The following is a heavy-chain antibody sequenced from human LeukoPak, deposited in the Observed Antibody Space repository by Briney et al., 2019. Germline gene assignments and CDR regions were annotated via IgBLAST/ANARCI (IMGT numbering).Heavy chain of an antibody. D-gene: IGHD5-24*01. J-gene: IGHJ4*02. CDR3: ARGVRGRWLQLYGGFDY. CDR1: GGTFSSYA. Sequence: ASVKVSCKASGGTFSSYAISWVRQAPGQGLEWMGRIIPILGIANYAQKFQGRVTITADKSTSTAYMELSSLRSEDTAVYYCARGVRGRWLQLYGGFDYWGQGTLVTVSS. CDR2: IIPILGIA. V-gene: IGHV1-69*04.